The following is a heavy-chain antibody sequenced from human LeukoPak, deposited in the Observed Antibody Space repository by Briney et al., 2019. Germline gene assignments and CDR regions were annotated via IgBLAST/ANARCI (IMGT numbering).Heavy chain of an antibody. CDR2: IYYSGST. CDR3: AGGIAAAGTLSP. Sequence: PSETLSLTCTVSGGSVSSGSYYWSWIRQPPGKGREWIGYIYYSGSTNYNPSLKSRVTISVDTSKNQFSLKLSSVTAADTAVYYCAGGIAAAGTLSPWGQGTLVTVSS. J-gene: IGHJ5*02. V-gene: IGHV4-61*01. D-gene: IGHD6-13*01. CDR1: GGSVSSGSYY.